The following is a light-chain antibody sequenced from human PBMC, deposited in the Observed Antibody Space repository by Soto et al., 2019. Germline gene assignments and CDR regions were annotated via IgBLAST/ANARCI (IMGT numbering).Light chain of an antibody. CDR3: VLYIGSGISM. CDR2: STN. CDR1: SGSVSTSYY. V-gene: IGLV8-61*01. J-gene: IGLJ3*02. Sequence: QTVVTQEPSFSVAPGGTVTLTCGLSSGSVSTSYYPSWYQQTPGQAPRTLIYSTNIRSSGVPDLFSGSILGNKAALTITGAQADDESDYYCVLYIGSGISMFGGGTKLTVL.